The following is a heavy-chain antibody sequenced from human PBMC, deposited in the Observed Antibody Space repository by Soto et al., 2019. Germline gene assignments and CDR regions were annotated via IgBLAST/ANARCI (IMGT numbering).Heavy chain of an antibody. CDR3: ARGPDDSDVPRWDY. J-gene: IGHJ4*02. CDR2: INLRGGTT. Sequence: QVQLVQSGAEVRKPGASVRLSCETSGYNFNQYYIHWVRQAPGQGLEWMGIINLRGGTTEYAHKFRGRVNVNGDKSTNSAYMQLSSLRSEDTAVYFCARGPDDSDVPRWDYWGQGTLVTVSS. D-gene: IGHD4-17*01. CDR1: GYNFNQYY. V-gene: IGHV1-46*02.